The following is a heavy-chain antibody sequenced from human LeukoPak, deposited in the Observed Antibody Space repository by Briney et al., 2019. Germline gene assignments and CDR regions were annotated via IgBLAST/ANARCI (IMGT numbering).Heavy chain of an antibody. CDR1: GFAFSSYG. CDR2: IWYDGSNK. CDR3: AKDRRWLQSPLDY. D-gene: IGHD5-24*01. V-gene: IGHV3-33*06. Sequence: GGSLRLSCAASGFAFSSYGMHWVRQAPGKGLEWVAVIWYDGSNKNYADSVKGRFTISRDNSKNTLYLQMNSLRAEDTAVYYCAKDRRWLQSPLDYWGQGTLVTVSS. J-gene: IGHJ4*02.